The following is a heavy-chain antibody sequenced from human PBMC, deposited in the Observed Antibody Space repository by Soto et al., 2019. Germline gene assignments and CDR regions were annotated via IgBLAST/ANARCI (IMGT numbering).Heavy chain of an antibody. CDR2: INPEGSST. CDR1: GFSFSNYW. CDR3: ARSPGGYYIE. V-gene: IGHV3-74*01. J-gene: IGHJ3*01. D-gene: IGHD2-15*01. Sequence: EVQLVESGGGLVQPGGSLRLSCVDSGFSFSNYWMHWVRQGPGKGLVCVARINPEGSSTNYADSAEGRFTISRDNAKNTVYLQMNSLRAEDTAVYYCARSPGGYYIEWGQGTMVTVSS.